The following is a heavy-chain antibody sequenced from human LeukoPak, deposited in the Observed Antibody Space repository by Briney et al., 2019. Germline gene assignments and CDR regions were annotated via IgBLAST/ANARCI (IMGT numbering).Heavy chain of an antibody. J-gene: IGHJ4*02. CDR1: GYTFTSYG. CDR2: ISVYNGNT. Sequence: GASVKLSCKASGYTFTSYGISWVRQAPGQGLEWMGWISVYNGNTNYAQKLQGRVTMTTDTSKNTAYMELRSLGSDDTAVYYCARHQWLYDLWGQGTLVSVSS. CDR3: ARHQWLYDL. V-gene: IGHV1-18*01. D-gene: IGHD6-19*01.